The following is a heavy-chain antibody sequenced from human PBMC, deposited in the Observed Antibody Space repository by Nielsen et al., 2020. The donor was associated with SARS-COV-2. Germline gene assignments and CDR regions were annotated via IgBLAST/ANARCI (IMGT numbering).Heavy chain of an antibody. J-gene: IGHJ5*02. Sequence: GESLKISCAASGFTFSDYYMSWIRQAPGKGLEWVSYISSSGSTIYYADSVKGRFTISRDNAKNSLYLQMNSLRAEDTAVYYCARDSGSGSKRFDPWGQGTLVTVSS. CDR1: GFTFSDYY. CDR2: ISSSGSTI. V-gene: IGHV3-11*04. CDR3: ARDSGSGSKRFDP. D-gene: IGHD3-10*01.